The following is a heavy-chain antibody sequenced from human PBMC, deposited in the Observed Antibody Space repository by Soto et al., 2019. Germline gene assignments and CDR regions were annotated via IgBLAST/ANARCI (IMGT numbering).Heavy chain of an antibody. CDR3: ARGTVHFDY. CDR2: IWYAGSNK. CDR1: GFTISTYG. V-gene: IGHV3-33*01. J-gene: IGHJ4*02. Sequence: QVQLVESRGGVVQPGRSLRLSCAASGFTISTYGMHWVRQAPGKGLEWVAVIWYAGSNKYYADSVKGRFTISRDNSKNTLYLQMNSLRAEDTAVYYCARGTVHFDYWGQGTLVTVSS. D-gene: IGHD4-17*01.